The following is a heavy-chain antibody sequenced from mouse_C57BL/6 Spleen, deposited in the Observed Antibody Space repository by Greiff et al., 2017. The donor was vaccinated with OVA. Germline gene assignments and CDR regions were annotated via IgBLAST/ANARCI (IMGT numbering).Heavy chain of an antibody. J-gene: IGHJ2*01. CDR1: GYSFTDYN. D-gene: IGHD2-14*01. CDR2: INPNYGTT. V-gene: IGHV1-39*01. CDR3: ARGGDRGYFDY. Sequence: VQLQQSGPELVKPGASVKISCTASGYSFTDYNMNWVRQSNEKSLEWIGVINPNYGTTSYNQKVKGKATFTVDQSSSTAYMQLNSLTSEDSAVYYCARGGDRGYFDYWGQGTTLTVSS.